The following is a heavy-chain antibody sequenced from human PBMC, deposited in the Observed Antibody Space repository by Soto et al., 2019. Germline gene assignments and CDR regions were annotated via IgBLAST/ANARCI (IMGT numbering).Heavy chain of an antibody. Sequence: EVQLFESGGGLVQPGGSLRLSCAASGFTFSSYAMSWVRQAPGKGLEWVSAISGSGGSTYYADSVKGRFTISRDNSKNTLYLQMNSLRAEDTAVYYCAKDAHRYCSGGSCYSGSWGQGTLVTVSS. CDR3: AKDAHRYCSGGSCYSGS. CDR1: GFTFSSYA. D-gene: IGHD2-15*01. CDR2: ISGSGGST. J-gene: IGHJ5*02. V-gene: IGHV3-23*01.